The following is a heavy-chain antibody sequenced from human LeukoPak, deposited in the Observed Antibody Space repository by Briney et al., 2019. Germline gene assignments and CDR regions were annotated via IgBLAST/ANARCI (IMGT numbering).Heavy chain of an antibody. CDR3: ARHAGGISATGTRPFDY. J-gene: IGHJ4*02. CDR2: IYYNGST. V-gene: IGHV4-39*01. CDR1: GASFSSSTYY. D-gene: IGHD6-13*01. Sequence: PSETLSLTCTVSGASFSSSTYYWGWIRQPPGKGLEWIGSIYYNGSTYYNPSLKSRVTMSVDTSKNQFSLKLSSVTAADTAVYYCARHAGGISATGTRPFDYWGQGTLVTVSS.